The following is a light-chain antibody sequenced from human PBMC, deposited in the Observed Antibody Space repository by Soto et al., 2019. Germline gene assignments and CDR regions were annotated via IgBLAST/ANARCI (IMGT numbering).Light chain of an antibody. V-gene: IGLV2-14*01. Sequence: QSVLTQPASVSGSPGQWITISCTGTSSDVGGYNYVSWYQQHPGKAPKLMIYDVSNRPSGVSNRFSGSKSGNTASLTISGLQAEDEADYYCSSYTSSSTLRVFGGGTKLTVL. CDR2: DVS. J-gene: IGLJ2*01. CDR3: SSYTSSSTLRV. CDR1: SSDVGGYNY.